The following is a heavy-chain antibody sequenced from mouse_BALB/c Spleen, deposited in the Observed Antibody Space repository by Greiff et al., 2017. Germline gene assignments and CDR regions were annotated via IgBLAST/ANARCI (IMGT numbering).Heavy chain of an antibody. Sequence: EVKLVESGGGLVQPGGSRKLSCAASGFTFSSFGMHWVRQAPEKGLEWVAYISSGSSTIYYADTVKGRFTISRDNPKNTLFLQMTSLRSEDTAMYYCASPLYYGSSPWFAYWGQGTLVTVSA. CDR2: ISSGSSTI. D-gene: IGHD1-1*01. J-gene: IGHJ3*01. CDR1: GFTFSSFG. CDR3: ASPLYYGSSPWFAY. V-gene: IGHV5-17*02.